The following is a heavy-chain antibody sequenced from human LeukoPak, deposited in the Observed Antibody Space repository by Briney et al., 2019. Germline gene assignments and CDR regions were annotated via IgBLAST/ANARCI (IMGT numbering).Heavy chain of an antibody. CDR1: GFTFTIHW. V-gene: IGHV3-7*05. D-gene: IGHD1-26*01. Sequence: GGSLRLSCAPSGFTFTIHWMNCVRQAPGKGLGWVANIKEDGSEKYYVDSVKGRFTISRDNAKNSLCLQMNSLRAEDTAIYYCVRSGGYWGQGSLVTVSS. J-gene: IGHJ4*02. CDR2: IKEDGSEK. CDR3: VRSGGY.